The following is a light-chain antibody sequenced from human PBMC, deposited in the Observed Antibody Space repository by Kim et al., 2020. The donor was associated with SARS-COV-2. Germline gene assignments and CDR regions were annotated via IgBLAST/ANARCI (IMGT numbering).Light chain of an antibody. Sequence: DVVMTQSPLSLPVTLGQPASISCRSSQSLVSSDGNTYLNWFQQRPGQSPRRLIYQVSKWDSGVPDRFRGGGSGTDFTLKISRVQAEDVGVYYGMQGTHWPPTFGQRTKVDIK. CDR1: QSLVSSDGNTY. CDR2: QVS. J-gene: IGKJ1*01. V-gene: IGKV2D-30*01. CDR3: MQGTHWPPT.